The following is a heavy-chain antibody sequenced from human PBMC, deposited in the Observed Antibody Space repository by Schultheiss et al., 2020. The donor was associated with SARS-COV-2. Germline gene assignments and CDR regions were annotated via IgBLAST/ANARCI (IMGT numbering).Heavy chain of an antibody. CDR3: ARGGSYYFDY. J-gene: IGHJ4*02. CDR2: IYYSGST. CDR1: GGSISSSSYY. D-gene: IGHD1-26*01. Sequence: SETLSLTCTVSGGSISSSSYYWGWIRQPPGKGLEWIGYIYYSGSTNYNPSLKSRVTISVDTSKNQFSLKLSSVTAADTAVYYCARGGSYYFDYWGQGTLVTVSS. V-gene: IGHV4-61*05.